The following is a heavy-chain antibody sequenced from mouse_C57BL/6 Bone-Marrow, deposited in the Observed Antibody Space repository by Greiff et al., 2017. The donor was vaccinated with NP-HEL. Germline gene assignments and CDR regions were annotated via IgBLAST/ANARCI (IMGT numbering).Heavy chain of an antibody. Sequence: VHLVESGPGLVAPSQSLSITCTVSGFSLTSYAISWVRQPPGKGLEWLGVIWTGGGTKYNSALKSRLSISKDNSKSQVFLKMNSLQTDDTARYYCARVYDYPYYFDYWGQGTTLTVSS. J-gene: IGHJ2*01. CDR1: GFSLTSYA. CDR3: ARVYDYPYYFDY. V-gene: IGHV2-9-1*01. CDR2: IWTGGGT. D-gene: IGHD2-4*01.